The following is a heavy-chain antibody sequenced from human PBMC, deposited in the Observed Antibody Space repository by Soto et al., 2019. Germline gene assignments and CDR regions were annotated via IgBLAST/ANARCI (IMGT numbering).Heavy chain of an antibody. CDR2: ISGYNGDT. CDR1: GYSFTSFA. CDR3: ARAPHHAILNHYMDV. Sequence: QVQLVQSAAEVKNPGATVRVSCKASGYSFTSFAISWVRQAPGRGLEWMGWISGYNGDTYYTEEFQGRLAVTTDTSTNTAYMELRSLRSDDTAVYYCARAPHHAILNHYMDVWGKGTAVTVSS. J-gene: IGHJ6*03. V-gene: IGHV1-18*01.